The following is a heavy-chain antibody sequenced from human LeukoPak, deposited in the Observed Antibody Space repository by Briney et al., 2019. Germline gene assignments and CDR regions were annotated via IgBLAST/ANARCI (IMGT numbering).Heavy chain of an antibody. CDR3: AKGKVGYCSGGSCYDNWFDP. J-gene: IGHJ5*02. CDR2: ISYDGSNK. V-gene: IGHV3-30*18. CDR1: GFTFSSYG. Sequence: GRSLRLSCAASGFTFSSYGMHWVRQAPGKGLEWVAVISYDGSNKYYADSVKGRFTISRDNSKNTLYLQMNSLRAEDTAVYYCAKGKVGYCSGGSCYDNWFDPWGQGTLVTVSS. D-gene: IGHD2-15*01.